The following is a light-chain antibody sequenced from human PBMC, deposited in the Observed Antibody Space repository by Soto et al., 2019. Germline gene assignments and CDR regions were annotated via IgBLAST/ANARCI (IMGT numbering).Light chain of an antibody. Sequence: QSSLTPPASVSGSPGQSITIASTGTSSDVGSYNYVSWYQQHPGKAPKLMIYEVSDRPSGISSRFSGSKSGNTASLTISGLQTEDEADYYCSSYTSSSTLFGTGTKVTVL. J-gene: IGLJ1*01. V-gene: IGLV2-14*01. CDR2: EVS. CDR3: SSYTSSSTL. CDR1: SSDVGSYNY.